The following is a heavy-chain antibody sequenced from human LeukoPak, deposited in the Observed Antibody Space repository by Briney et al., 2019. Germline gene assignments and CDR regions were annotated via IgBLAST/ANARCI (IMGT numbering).Heavy chain of an antibody. J-gene: IGHJ3*02. CDR1: GYTFTAYY. V-gene: IGHV1-2*02. CDR2: ISAYNGDT. Sequence: ASVKVSCKASGYTFTAYYIHWVRQAPGQGLEWMGWISAYNGDTTYAQKFQDRVTMTRDTSTSTVYMELSSLRSEDTAVYYCARTAAAGYTGAFDIWGQGTMVTVSS. D-gene: IGHD6-13*01. CDR3: ARTAAAGYTGAFDI.